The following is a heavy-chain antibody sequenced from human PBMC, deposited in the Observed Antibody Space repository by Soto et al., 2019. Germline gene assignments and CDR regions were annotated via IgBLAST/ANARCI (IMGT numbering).Heavy chain of an antibody. D-gene: IGHD6-6*01. Sequence: SETLSLTCAVYGGSFSGYYWSWIRQPPGKGLEWIGEINHSGSTNYNPSLKSRVTISVDTSKNQFSLKLSSVTAADTAVYYCARGLAARPRLFDYWGQGTLVTV. J-gene: IGHJ4*02. CDR1: GGSFSGYY. CDR3: ARGLAARPRLFDY. CDR2: INHSGST. V-gene: IGHV4-34*01.